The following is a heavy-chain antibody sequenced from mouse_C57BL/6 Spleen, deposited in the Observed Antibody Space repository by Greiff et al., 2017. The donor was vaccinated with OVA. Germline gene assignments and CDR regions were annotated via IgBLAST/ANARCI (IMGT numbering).Heavy chain of an antibody. Sequence: QVQLKEPGAELVKPGASVKMSCKASGYTFTSYWITWVKQRPGQGLEWIGDIYPGSGSTNYNEKFKSKATLTVDTSSSTAYMQLSSLTSEDSAVYYCARPYGNAMDYWGQGTSVTVSS. D-gene: IGHD1-1*02. CDR1: GYTFTSYW. J-gene: IGHJ4*01. CDR3: ARPYGNAMDY. V-gene: IGHV1-55*01. CDR2: IYPGSGST.